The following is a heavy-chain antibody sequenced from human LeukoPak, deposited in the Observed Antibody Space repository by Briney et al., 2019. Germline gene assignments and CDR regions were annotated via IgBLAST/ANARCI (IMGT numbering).Heavy chain of an antibody. V-gene: IGHV4-61*02. CDR3: ARVRAPYYYDSRGYSHNAPAYYYYYMYL. J-gene: IGHJ6*03. Sequence: SETLSLTCTVSGRSISSGSYYWSWIRQPAGKGLEWIGRIYTSGSTNYNPSLKSRFTISVDTSRNQFSLKLSSVAAADTAVYYCARVRAPYYYDSRGYSHNAPAYYYYYMYLWPKGTTVPVSS. CDR2: IYTSGST. D-gene: IGHD3-22*01. CDR1: GRSISSGSYY.